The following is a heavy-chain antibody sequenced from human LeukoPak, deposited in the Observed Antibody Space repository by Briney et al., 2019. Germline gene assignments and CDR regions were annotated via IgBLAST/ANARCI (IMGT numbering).Heavy chain of an antibody. CDR1: GGSFSGYY. D-gene: IGHD5-18*01. CDR3: ARGLGTAMTFDY. CDR2: INHSGST. J-gene: IGHJ4*02. Sequence: SETLSLTCAVYGGSFSGYYWSWIRQPPGKGLEWIGEINHSGSTNYNPSLKSRVTISVGTSKNQFSLKLSSVTAADTAVYYCARGLGTAMTFDYWGQGTLVTVSS. V-gene: IGHV4-34*01.